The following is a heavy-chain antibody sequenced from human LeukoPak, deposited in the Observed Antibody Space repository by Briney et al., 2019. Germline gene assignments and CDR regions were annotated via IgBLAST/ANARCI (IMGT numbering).Heavy chain of an antibody. CDR3: ARAGGYHYLHYSDY. CDR2: INPNSGGT. Sequence: ASVKVSCKASGYTFTGYFIHWVRQAPGQGLEWMGWINPNSGGTNYAQKFQGRVTMTRDTSIITAYMELSRLSSDDTAVYYSARAGGYHYLHYSDYWGQGTLVTVSS. D-gene: IGHD5-12*01. CDR1: GYTFTGYF. J-gene: IGHJ4*02. V-gene: IGHV1-2*02.